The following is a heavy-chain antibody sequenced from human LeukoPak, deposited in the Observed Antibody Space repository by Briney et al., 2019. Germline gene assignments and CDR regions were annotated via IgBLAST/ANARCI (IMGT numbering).Heavy chain of an antibody. CDR1: GGSISSSSYY. CDR2: IYYSGST. J-gene: IGHJ4*02. D-gene: IGHD6-19*01. Sequence: SETLSLTCTVSGGSISSSSYYWGWIRQPPGRGLEWIGSIYYSGSTYYNPSLKSRVTISVDTSKNQFSLKLSSVTAADTAVYYCARAYSSGWSGIPGAYYFDYWGQGTLVIVSS. V-gene: IGHV4-39*07. CDR3: ARAYSSGWSGIPGAYYFDY.